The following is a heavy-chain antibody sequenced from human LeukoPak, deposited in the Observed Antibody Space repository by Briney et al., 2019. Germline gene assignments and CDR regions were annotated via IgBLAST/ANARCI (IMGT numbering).Heavy chain of an antibody. CDR3: AKLTSSTWWGTFDY. V-gene: IGHV3-30*02. J-gene: IGHJ4*02. CDR1: GFTFSGYG. CDR2: IRYDGSNK. Sequence: PGGSLRLSCAASGFTFSGYGMHWVRQAPGKGLEWVAFIRYDGSNKYYADSVKGRFTISRDNSKNTLYLQMNSLRAEDTAVYYCAKLTSSTWWGTFDYWGQGTLVTVSS. D-gene: IGHD6-13*01.